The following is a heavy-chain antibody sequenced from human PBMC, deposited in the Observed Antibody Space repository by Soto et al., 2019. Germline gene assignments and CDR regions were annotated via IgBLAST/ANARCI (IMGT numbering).Heavy chain of an antibody. CDR1: GGSISISNW. D-gene: IGHD1-26*01. CDR3: ARGGYYFYMDV. V-gene: IGHV4-4*02. J-gene: IGHJ6*03. Sequence: QVQLQESGPGLVKPSETLSLTCAVSGGSISISNWWSCVRQTPGKGLEWIGQIHHSGSTNYIPSLTSRVTISVDKSKNQFSLKMNSVTAADTAVYYCARGGYYFYMDVWGKGTTVTVSS. CDR2: IHHSGST.